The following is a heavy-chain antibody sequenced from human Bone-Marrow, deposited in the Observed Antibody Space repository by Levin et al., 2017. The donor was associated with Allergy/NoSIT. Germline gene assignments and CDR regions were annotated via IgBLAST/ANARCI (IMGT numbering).Heavy chain of an antibody. Sequence: PGGSLRLSCAASGFTFSSYDMSWVRQAPGQGLEWVSAISGSGGSTYYADSVKGRFTISRDNSKSTLYLQMSSLRAEDTAVYYCAKDESIAVADDWFDPWGQGTLVTVSS. J-gene: IGHJ5*02. CDR1: GFTFSSYD. CDR3: AKDESIAVADDWFDP. V-gene: IGHV3-23*01. CDR2: ISGSGGST. D-gene: IGHD6-19*01.